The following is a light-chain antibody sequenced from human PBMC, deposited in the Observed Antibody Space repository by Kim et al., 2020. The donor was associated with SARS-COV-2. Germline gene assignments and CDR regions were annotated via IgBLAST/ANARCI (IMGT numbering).Light chain of an antibody. CDR1: QSVSGL. Sequence: DIQMTQSPSTLSASVGDRVTITCRASQSVSGLLAWYQQKPGRVPKLLIYKVSTLETGVPSRFSGSGSGTEFTLTISDLHPDDFATYYCQQYNDYSVAFGQGTKVDIK. J-gene: IGKJ1*01. V-gene: IGKV1-5*03. CDR2: KVS. CDR3: QQYNDYSVA.